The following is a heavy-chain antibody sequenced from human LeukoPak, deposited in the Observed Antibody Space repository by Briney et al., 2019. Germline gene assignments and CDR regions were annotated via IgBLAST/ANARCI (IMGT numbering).Heavy chain of an antibody. CDR1: DDSISDYY. CDR2: FYNSGRS. CDR3: AGQTAYKGAFDI. D-gene: IGHD5-24*01. V-gene: IGHV4-59*01. Sequence: SETLSLTCTVSDDSISDYYRGWIRLPPGKGLEWIGYFYNSGRSTYNPSLKSRVTISADTSKNHFSLKLNSVTAADTAVYFCAGQTAYKGAFDIWGQGTMVTVSS. J-gene: IGHJ3*02.